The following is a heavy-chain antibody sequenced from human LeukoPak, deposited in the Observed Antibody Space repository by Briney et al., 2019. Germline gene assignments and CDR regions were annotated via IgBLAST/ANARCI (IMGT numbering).Heavy chain of an antibody. V-gene: IGHV3-11*04. J-gene: IGHJ4*02. CDR3: ARDSTAGYSGYSDY. Sequence: PGGSLRLSCAASGFTFSDYYMSWIRQAPGKGLEWVSYISSSGSTIYYADSVKGRFTISRDNAKNSLCLQMNSLRAEDTAVYYCARDSTAGYSGYSDYWGQGTLVTVSS. CDR1: GFTFSDYY. CDR2: ISSSGSTI. D-gene: IGHD5-12*01.